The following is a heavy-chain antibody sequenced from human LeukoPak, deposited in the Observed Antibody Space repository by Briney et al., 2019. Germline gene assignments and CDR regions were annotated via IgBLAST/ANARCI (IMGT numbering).Heavy chain of an antibody. CDR3: ASGGNSVFDY. V-gene: IGHV3-74*01. J-gene: IGHJ4*02. D-gene: IGHD4-23*01. Sequence: GGSLRLSCAASGFTFSSYWMYWVRQAPGKGLVWVSRINNDGSSTDYADSVKGQFTISRDNSKNTLYLQMNSLRAEDTAVYYCASGGNSVFDYWGQGTLVTVSS. CDR1: GFTFSSYW. CDR2: INNDGSST.